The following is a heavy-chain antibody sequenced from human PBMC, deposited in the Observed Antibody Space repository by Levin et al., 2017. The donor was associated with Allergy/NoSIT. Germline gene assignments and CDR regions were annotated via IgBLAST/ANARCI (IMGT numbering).Heavy chain of an antibody. J-gene: IGHJ6*02. CDR2: IYYSGAT. CDR3: ARDPVIPATANQFYYYGLAV. Sequence: PSETLSLTCTVSGGSISSFYWSWIRQPPGKGLEWIGHIYYSGATKYNPSLKSRVTISVDTSKNQFSLKLNSVTAADTAVYYCARDPVIPATANQFYYYGLAVWGQGTTVTVSS. CDR1: GGSISSFY. V-gene: IGHV4-59*01. D-gene: IGHD6-13*01.